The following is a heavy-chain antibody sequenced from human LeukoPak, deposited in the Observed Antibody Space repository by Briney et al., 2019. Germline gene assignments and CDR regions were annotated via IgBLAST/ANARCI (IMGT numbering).Heavy chain of an antibody. J-gene: IGHJ5*02. Sequence: SETLSLTCTVSGGSISSGGYSWSWIRQPPGKGLEWIGYIYHSGSTYYNPSLKSRDTISVDRSKNQFSLKLSSVTAADTAVYYCARDRAVAGEFNWFDPWGQGTLVTVSS. CDR3: ARDRAVAGEFNWFDP. CDR1: GGSISSGGYS. CDR2: IYHSGST. D-gene: IGHD6-19*01. V-gene: IGHV4-30-2*01.